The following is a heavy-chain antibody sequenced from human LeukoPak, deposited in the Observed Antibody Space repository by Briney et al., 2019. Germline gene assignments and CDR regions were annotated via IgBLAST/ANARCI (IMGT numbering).Heavy chain of an antibody. CDR1: GFTFSDYW. V-gene: IGHV3-74*01. CDR3: ARDSWTYYYYYMDV. Sequence: PGGSLRLSCVASGFTFSDYWMYWVRQAPGKGLVWVSRINTDGSTTSYADSVKGRFTISRYNAKNTLYLQMNSLRAEDTAVYYCARDSWTYYYYYMDVWGKGTTVTVSS. J-gene: IGHJ6*03. CDR2: INTDGSTT. D-gene: IGHD3/OR15-3a*01.